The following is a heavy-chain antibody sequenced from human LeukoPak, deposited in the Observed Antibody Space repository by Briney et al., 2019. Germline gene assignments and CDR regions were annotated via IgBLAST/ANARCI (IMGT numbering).Heavy chain of an antibody. CDR1: GFTFSSYS. Sequence: PGGSLRLSCAASGFTFSSYSMNWVRQAPGKGLEWVSSISSSSSYIYYADSVKGRFAISRDNAKNSLYLQMNSLRAEDTAVYYCARDRHPSGVLPHMDVWGKGTTVTVSS. CDR3: ARDRHPSGVLPHMDV. V-gene: IGHV3-21*01. J-gene: IGHJ6*03. CDR2: ISSSSSYI. D-gene: IGHD2-8*01.